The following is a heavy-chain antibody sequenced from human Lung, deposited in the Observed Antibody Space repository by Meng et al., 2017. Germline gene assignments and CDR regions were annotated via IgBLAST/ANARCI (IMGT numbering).Heavy chain of an antibody. CDR3: ARGSITMVRGVSVFDP. CDR2: IYHSGST. D-gene: IGHD3-10*01. V-gene: IGHV4-4*02. J-gene: IGHJ5*02. Sequence: QGRLQESGPGLVKPSGTLSLTCAVSGGSISRSNWWSWVRQPPGKGLEWIGEIYHSGSTNYNPSLKSRVTISVDKSKNQFSLKLSSVTAADTAVYYCARGSITMVRGVSVFDPWGQGTLVTVSS. CDR1: GGSISRSNW.